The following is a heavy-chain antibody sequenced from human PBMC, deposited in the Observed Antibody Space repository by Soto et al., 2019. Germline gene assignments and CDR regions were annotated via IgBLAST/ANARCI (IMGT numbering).Heavy chain of an antibody. V-gene: IGHV3-30-3*01. CDR3: SSWVGYSSPTDGYYYYGMDV. Sequence: GGSLRLSCAASGFTFSSYAMHWVRQAPGKGLEWVAVISYDGSNKYYADSVKGRFTISRDNSKNTLYLQMNSLRAEDTAVYYCSSWVGYSSPTDGYYYYGMDVWGQGTTVTVSS. J-gene: IGHJ6*02. D-gene: IGHD2-15*01. CDR2: ISYDGSNK. CDR1: GFTFSSYA.